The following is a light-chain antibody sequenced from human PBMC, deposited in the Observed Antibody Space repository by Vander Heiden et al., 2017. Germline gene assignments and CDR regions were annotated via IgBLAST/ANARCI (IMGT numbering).Light chain of an antibody. Sequence: AVSLGEMATINCKSSQSVLYSSNNKNYLAWYQQKPGQPPKLLIYWASTRESGVPDRFSGSGSGTDFTLTISSLQAEDVAVYNCQQYYSTPWTFGQGTKVEIE. CDR1: QSVLYSSNNKNY. V-gene: IGKV4-1*01. J-gene: IGKJ1*01. CDR2: WAS. CDR3: QQYYSTPWT.